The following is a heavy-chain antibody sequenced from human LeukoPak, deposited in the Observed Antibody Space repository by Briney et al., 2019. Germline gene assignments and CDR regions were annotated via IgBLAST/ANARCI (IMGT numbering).Heavy chain of an antibody. CDR1: GGSISSGSYY. V-gene: IGHV4-61*02. CDR2: IYTSGST. CDR3: ARDRAIFGVVSHLYSIDV. J-gene: IGHJ6*03. Sequence: MSSETLSLTCTVSGGSISSGSYYWSWIRQPAGKGLEWIGRIYTSGSTNYNPSLKSRVTISVDTSKNQFSLKLSSVTAADTAVYYCARDRAIFGVVSHLYSIDVWGKWTTVTVSS. D-gene: IGHD3-3*01.